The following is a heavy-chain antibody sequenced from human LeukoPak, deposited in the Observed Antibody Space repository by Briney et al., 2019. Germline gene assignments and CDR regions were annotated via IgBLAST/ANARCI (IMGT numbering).Heavy chain of an antibody. CDR2: ISAYNGNT. D-gene: IGHD5-12*01. Sequence: ASVKVSCKASGYIFKNYGVSWVRQAPGQGLEWMGWISAYNGNTNYAQKFQGRVTMTRDMSTSTVYMELSSLRSEDTAVYYCARDRLSGSNWFDPWGQGTLVTVSS. V-gene: IGHV1-18*01. J-gene: IGHJ5*02. CDR3: ARDRLSGSNWFDP. CDR1: GYIFKNYG.